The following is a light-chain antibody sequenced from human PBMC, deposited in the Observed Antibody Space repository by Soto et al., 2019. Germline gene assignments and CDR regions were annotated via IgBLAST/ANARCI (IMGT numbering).Light chain of an antibody. CDR1: QAANTR. J-gene: IGKJ1*01. V-gene: IGKV3D-11*01. Sequence: EIVLTPSPATLSSFPVDRVTLSCRASQAANTRLAWYQHKPGQAPRLLIYLTSNRAAGIPARFSGSGSETDFTLTISDVEPEDFAVYYCHQRQSWPRTFGQGTKVDIK. CDR2: LTS. CDR3: HQRQSWPRT.